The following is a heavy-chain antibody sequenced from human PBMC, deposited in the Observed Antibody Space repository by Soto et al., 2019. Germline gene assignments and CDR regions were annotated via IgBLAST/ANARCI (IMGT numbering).Heavy chain of an antibody. CDR3: ASRSPALDY. Sequence: QVQLVESGGGVVQPGRSLRLSCAASGFTFSSFGMHWVRQAPGKGLEWVAVIWHDGRNKYYADFVKGRFTISRDNSKNTLYLHMNSLRAEDTAVYYCASRSPALDYWGQGTLVTVSS. J-gene: IGHJ4*02. V-gene: IGHV3-33*01. CDR1: GFTFSSFG. D-gene: IGHD2-2*01. CDR2: IWHDGRNK.